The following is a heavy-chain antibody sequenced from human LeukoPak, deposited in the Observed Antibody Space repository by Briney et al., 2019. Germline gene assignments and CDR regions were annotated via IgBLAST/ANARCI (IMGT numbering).Heavy chain of an antibody. CDR1: GGSISSHY. D-gene: IGHD3-22*01. J-gene: IGHJ4*02. Sequence: SETLSLTCTVSGGSISSHYGSWIRQPPGKGLEGRGYIYYSGSTNYNPSLKSRVTISVDTSKNQSSLKLSSVTAADTAVYYCAKDLYDSSGYYEGSMDYWGQGTLVTVSS. V-gene: IGHV4-59*11. CDR2: IYYSGST. CDR3: AKDLYDSSGYYEGSMDY.